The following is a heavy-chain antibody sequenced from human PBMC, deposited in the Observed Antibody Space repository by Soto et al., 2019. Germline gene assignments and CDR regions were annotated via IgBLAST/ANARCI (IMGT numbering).Heavy chain of an antibody. CDR2: FDPEDGET. V-gene: IGHV1-24*01. CDR1: GYTLTELS. CDR3: ARDSGTRRTYYDILTGYLGNNWFDP. J-gene: IGHJ5*02. D-gene: IGHD3-9*01. Sequence: ASVKVSCKVSGYTLTELSMHWVRQAPGKGLEWMGGFDPEDGETIYAQKFQGRVTMTTDTSTSTAYMELRSLRSDDTAVYYCARDSGTRRTYYDILTGYLGNNWFDPWGQGTLVTVSS.